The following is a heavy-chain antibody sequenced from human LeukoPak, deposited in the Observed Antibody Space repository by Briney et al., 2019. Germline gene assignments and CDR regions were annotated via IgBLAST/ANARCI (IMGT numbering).Heavy chain of an antibody. CDR2: ISYDGSNT. D-gene: IGHD3-9*01. Sequence: GGSLRLSCAASGFIFSTYDMHWVRQAPGKGREWVAFISYDGSNTNYADSFKGRFTITRDKPKNTLYLHMNSLRAEDTAVYYCAKTLCDILTGYFVYWGQRTLVTVSS. J-gene: IGHJ4*02. CDR1: GFIFSTYD. CDR3: AKTLCDILTGYFVY. V-gene: IGHV3-30*18.